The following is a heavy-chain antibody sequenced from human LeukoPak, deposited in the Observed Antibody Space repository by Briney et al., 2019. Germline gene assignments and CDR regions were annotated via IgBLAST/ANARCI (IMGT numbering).Heavy chain of an antibody. CDR1: GYTITNYY. Sequence: ASVKVSCKASGYTITNYYVHWVRQAPGQGLEWMGYIIPDSGGADYDQRFQGRVTMTRDKSISTVYMELSSLRSDDTAVYYCSTEDKYCGSANCGKYWGQGTLVTVSS. D-gene: IGHD2-2*01. J-gene: IGHJ4*02. CDR2: IIPDSGGA. CDR3: STEDKYCGSANCGKY. V-gene: IGHV1-2*02.